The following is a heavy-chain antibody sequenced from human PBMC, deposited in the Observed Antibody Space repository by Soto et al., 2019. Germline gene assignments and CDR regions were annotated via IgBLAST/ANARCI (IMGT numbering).Heavy chain of an antibody. V-gene: IGHV3-7*03. Sequence: VQLVESGGGVVQPGGSLRLSCAASGFTFSSYWMSWVRQAPGKGLEWVANIKQDGSEKYYVDSVKGRFTISRDNAKNSLYLQMNSLRAEDTAVYYCARDGEYYYGSGVDYWGQGTLVTVSS. CDR2: IKQDGSEK. CDR3: ARDGEYYYGSGVDY. J-gene: IGHJ4*02. D-gene: IGHD3-10*01. CDR1: GFTFSSYW.